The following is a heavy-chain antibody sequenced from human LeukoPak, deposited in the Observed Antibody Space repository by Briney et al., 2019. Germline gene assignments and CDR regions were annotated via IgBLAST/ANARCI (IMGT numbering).Heavy chain of an antibody. D-gene: IGHD3-16*02. CDR3: AREREGIRLGELSYSDY. V-gene: IGHV1-18*01. Sequence: ASVKVSCKASGYTFTSYGISWVRQAPGQGLEWMGWISAYNGNTNYAQKLQGRVTMTTDTSTNTAYMELRSLRSDDTAVYYCAREREGIRLGELSYSDYWGQGTLVTVSS. CDR2: ISAYNGNT. J-gene: IGHJ4*02. CDR1: GYTFTSYG.